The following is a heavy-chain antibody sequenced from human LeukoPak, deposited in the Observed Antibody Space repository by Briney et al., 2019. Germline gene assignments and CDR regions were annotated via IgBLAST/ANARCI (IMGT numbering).Heavy chain of an antibody. Sequence: PSETLSLTCTVSGGPISSSSYYWGWIRQPPGKGLEWIGIIYYSGSTFCNPSLESRVTISVDTSKNHFSLKLSSVTAADTALYYCARRYCTDGVCYYFDYWGQGAQVTVSS. CDR2: IYYSGST. D-gene: IGHD2-8*01. CDR1: GGPISSSSYY. CDR3: ARRYCTDGVCYYFDY. V-gene: IGHV4-39*02. J-gene: IGHJ4*02.